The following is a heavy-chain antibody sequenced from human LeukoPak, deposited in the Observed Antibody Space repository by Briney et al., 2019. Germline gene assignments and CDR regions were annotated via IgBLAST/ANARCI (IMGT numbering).Heavy chain of an antibody. CDR1: GFTFSSFG. D-gene: IGHD4-17*01. Sequence: GGSLRLSCAASGFTFSSFGMNWVRQAPGKGLEWVSYISFSSNTIYYADSVKGRFTISRDNAKNSRYLQMHSLRDEDTAVYYCARVRYGDWYFDYWGQGTLVTVSS. CDR2: ISFSSNTI. CDR3: ARVRYGDWYFDY. V-gene: IGHV3-48*02. J-gene: IGHJ4*02.